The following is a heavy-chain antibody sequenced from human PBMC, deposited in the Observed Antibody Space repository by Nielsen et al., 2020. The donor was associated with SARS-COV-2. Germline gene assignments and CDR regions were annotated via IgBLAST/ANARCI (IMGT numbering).Heavy chain of an antibody. D-gene: IGHD3-16*01. Sequence: SLKISCAASGFTFDDYAMHWVRQAPGKGLEWVSGISWNSGSIGYADSVKGRFTISRDNAKNSLYLQMNSLRAEDTALYHCANAGGSDYYGMDVWGQGTTVTVSS. J-gene: IGHJ6*02. V-gene: IGHV3-9*01. CDR1: GFTFDDYA. CDR3: ANAGGSDYYGMDV. CDR2: ISWNSGSI.